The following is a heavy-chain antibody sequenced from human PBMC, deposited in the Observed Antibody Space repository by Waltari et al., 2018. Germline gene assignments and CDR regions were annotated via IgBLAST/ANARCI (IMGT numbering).Heavy chain of an antibody. D-gene: IGHD3-3*01. V-gene: IGHV4-38-2*01. CDR2: TYDSVRT. CDR1: GYSISSGYY. Sequence: QVQLQESGTGLVKPSETLSLTCAVSGYSISSGYYWGWIRQPPGKGLEGIGVTYDSVRTNSTPSLKSRVTKSVDTSKNQCSLKLSSVTAADTAVYYCARGITIFGVVINYFDYWGQGTLVTVSS. J-gene: IGHJ4*02. CDR3: ARGITIFGVVINYFDY.